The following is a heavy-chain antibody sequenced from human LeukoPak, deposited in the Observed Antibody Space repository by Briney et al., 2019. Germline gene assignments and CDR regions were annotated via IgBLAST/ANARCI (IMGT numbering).Heavy chain of an antibody. CDR1: GFTLSSYD. J-gene: IGHJ1*01. Sequence: GGSLRLSCAASGFTLSSYDMNWVRQAPGKGLEWVSYISSSGNAIYYADSVKGRFTISRDNAKNSLYLQMNSLRAEDTAVYYCARETRAPQWGQGTLVTVS. CDR2: ISSSGNAI. CDR3: ARETRAPQ. D-gene: IGHD1/OR15-1a*01. V-gene: IGHV3-48*03.